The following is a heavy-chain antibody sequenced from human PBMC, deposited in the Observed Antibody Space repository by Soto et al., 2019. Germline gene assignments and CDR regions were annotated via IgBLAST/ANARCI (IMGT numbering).Heavy chain of an antibody. V-gene: IGHV1-69*01. Sequence: QVQLVQSGAEVKKPGSSVKVSCKASGGTFSSYAISWVRQAPGQGLEWMGGIIPIFGTANYAQKFQGRVKITAEESTRTAYMELRSLRSDDTDVYYCAKDEDPPNYDFCSGYTGGYGMDVWGQGTTVTVSS. CDR2: IIPIFGTA. D-gene: IGHD3-3*01. CDR3: AKDEDPPNYDFCSGYTGGYGMDV. J-gene: IGHJ6*02. CDR1: GGTFSSYA.